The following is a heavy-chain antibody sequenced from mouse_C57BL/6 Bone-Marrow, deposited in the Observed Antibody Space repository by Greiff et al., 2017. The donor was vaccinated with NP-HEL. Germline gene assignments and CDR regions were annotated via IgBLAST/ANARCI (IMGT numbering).Heavy chain of an antibody. Sequence: QVQLKESGPGLVQPSQSLSITCTVSGFSLTSYGVHWVRQSPGKGLEWLGVIWSGGSTDYNAAFISRLSISKDNSKSQVFFKMNSLQADDTAIYYCARKDYGNWFAYWGQGTLVTVSA. CDR1: GFSLTSYG. CDR3: ARKDYGNWFAY. CDR2: IWSGGST. D-gene: IGHD2-1*01. V-gene: IGHV2-2*01. J-gene: IGHJ3*01.